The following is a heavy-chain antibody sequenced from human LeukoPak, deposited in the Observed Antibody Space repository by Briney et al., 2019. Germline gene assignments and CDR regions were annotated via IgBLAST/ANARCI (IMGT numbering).Heavy chain of an antibody. D-gene: IGHD1-26*01. CDR1: GYTFTGYY. Sequence: ASVKVSCKASGYTFTGYYMHWVRQAPGQGLEWMGWINPNSGGTNYAQKFQGRVTMTRDTSISTAYMELSRLRSDDTVVYYCAREKWELLGREDYYYGMDVWGQGTTVTVSS. V-gene: IGHV1-2*02. CDR2: INPNSGGT. J-gene: IGHJ6*02. CDR3: AREKWELLGREDYYYGMDV.